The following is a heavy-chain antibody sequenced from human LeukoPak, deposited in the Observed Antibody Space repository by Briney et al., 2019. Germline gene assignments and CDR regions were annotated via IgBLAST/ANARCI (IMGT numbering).Heavy chain of an antibody. CDR2: ICYSGST. CDR1: GGSISSSSYY. V-gene: IGHV4-39*01. Sequence: SETLSLTCTVSGGSISSSSYYWGWIRQPPGKGLEWIGSICYSGSTYYNPSLKSRVTISVDTSKNQFSLKLSSVTAADTAVYCCARQRGTRNWLDPWGQGTLVTVSS. J-gene: IGHJ5*02. CDR3: ARQRGTRNWLDP. D-gene: IGHD2-2*01.